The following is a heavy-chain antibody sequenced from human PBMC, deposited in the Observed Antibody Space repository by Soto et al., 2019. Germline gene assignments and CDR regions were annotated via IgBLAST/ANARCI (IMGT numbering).Heavy chain of an antibody. D-gene: IGHD2-2*01. CDR3: ARFVPAAMLPLDAFDI. CDR2: IIPIFGTA. Sequence: SVKVSCKASGGTFSSYSISWVRQAPGQGLEWMGGIIPIFGTANYAQKFQGRVTITADESTSTAYMELSSLRSEDTAVYYCARFVPAAMLPLDAFDIWGQGTMVTVSS. CDR1: GGTFSSYS. J-gene: IGHJ3*02. V-gene: IGHV1-69*13.